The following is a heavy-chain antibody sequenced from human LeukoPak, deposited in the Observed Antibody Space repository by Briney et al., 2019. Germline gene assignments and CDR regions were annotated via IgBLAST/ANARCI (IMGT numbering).Heavy chain of an antibody. J-gene: IGHJ4*02. CDR2: TLFDGSLT. CDR3: AREGYSRGRAAALDH. Sequence: GGSLRLPCAASGFNFNGYVLHWVRQAPGKELEWVGLTLFDGSLTYADSVKGRFSVSRDSSKNTLYLQMNSLRTEDTAVYYCAREGYSRGRAAALDHWGEGTLVTVSS. V-gene: IGHV3-30*03. D-gene: IGHD3-22*01. CDR1: GFNFNGYV.